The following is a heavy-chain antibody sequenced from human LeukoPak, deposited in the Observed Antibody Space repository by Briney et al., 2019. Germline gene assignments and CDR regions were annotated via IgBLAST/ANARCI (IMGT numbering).Heavy chain of an antibody. J-gene: IGHJ4*02. D-gene: IGHD4-17*01. CDR2: IIPIFGTA. V-gene: IGHV1-69*01. Sequence: GSSVKVSCKASGGTFSSYAIIWVRQAPAQGLEWMGGIIPIFGTANYAQKFQGRVTITADESTSTAYMELSSLRSEDTAVYYCARGPPNDYGDPSFVYWGQGTLVTVSS. CDR3: ARGPPNDYGDPSFVY. CDR1: GGTFSSYA.